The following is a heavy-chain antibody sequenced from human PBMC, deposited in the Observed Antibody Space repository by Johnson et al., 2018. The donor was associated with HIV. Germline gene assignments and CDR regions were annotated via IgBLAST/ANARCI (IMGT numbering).Heavy chain of an antibody. Sequence: VQLVESGGGVVQPGRSLRLSCAASGFTFSSYGMHWVRQAPGKGLEWVSVIYSGGSTYYADSVKGRFTISRDNSKNTLYLHMNSLRAEDTAVYYCARDQSNGWNRGAFDIWGQGTVVTVSS. CDR1: GFTFSSYG. CDR2: IYSGGST. V-gene: IGHV3-66*01. J-gene: IGHJ3*02. D-gene: IGHD6-19*01. CDR3: ARDQSNGWNRGAFDI.